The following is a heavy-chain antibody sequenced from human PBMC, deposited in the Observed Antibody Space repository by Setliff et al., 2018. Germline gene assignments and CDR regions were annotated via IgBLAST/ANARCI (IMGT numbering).Heavy chain of an antibody. Sequence: LSLTCGASGGSFSDYYWSWIRQPPGKGLEWIGYIHYSGTTNYNPSLKSRVTLSLDTAKNQFSLELRAVTAADTALYYCARENGYCSGGACYFMFDYWGQGTLVTVSS. CDR2: IHYSGTT. CDR1: GGSFSDYY. V-gene: IGHV4-59*12. CDR3: ARENGYCSGGACYFMFDY. D-gene: IGHD2-15*01. J-gene: IGHJ4*02.